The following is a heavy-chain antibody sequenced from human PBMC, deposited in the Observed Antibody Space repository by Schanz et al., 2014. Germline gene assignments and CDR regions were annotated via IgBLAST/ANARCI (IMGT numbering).Heavy chain of an antibody. CDR2: ILYDGSNK. Sequence: QVQLVESGGGVVQPGRSRRLSCEASGFTFSSYGMHWVRQAPGKGLEWVAVILYDGSNKYYADSVKGRFTISRDNSKNTLFLQMSSLRAEDTAVYYCAKDHAGSDILTALGNWGQGTLVTVSS. CDR3: AKDHAGSDILTALGN. J-gene: IGHJ4*02. D-gene: IGHD3-9*01. CDR1: GFTFSSYG. V-gene: IGHV3-30*18.